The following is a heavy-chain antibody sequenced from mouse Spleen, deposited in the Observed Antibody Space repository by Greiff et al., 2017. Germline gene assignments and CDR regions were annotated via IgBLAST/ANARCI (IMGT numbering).Heavy chain of an antibody. V-gene: IGHV1-42*01. CDR1: GYSFTGYY. CDR3: ARGGYLDY. J-gene: IGHJ2*01. Sequence: EVKLMESGPELVKPGASVKISCKASGYSFTGYYMNWVKQSPEKSLEWIGEINPSTGGTTYNQKFKAKATLTVDKSSSTAYMQLKSLTSEDSAVYYCARGGYLDYWGQGTTLTVSS. D-gene: IGHD1-1*02. CDR2: INPSTGGT.